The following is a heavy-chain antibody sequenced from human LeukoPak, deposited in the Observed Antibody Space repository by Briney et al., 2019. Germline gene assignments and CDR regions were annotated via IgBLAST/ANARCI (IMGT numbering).Heavy chain of an antibody. D-gene: IGHD4-23*01. CDR3: AAFGNADY. CDR2: ISYDGSNK. Sequence: GGSLRLSCAASGLTFSSYGMHWVRQAPGKGLEWVAVISYDGSNKYYADSVKGRFTISRDNSKNTLYLQMNSLRAEDTAVYYCAAFGNADYWGQGTLVTVSS. J-gene: IGHJ4*02. CDR1: GLTFSSYG. V-gene: IGHV3-30*03.